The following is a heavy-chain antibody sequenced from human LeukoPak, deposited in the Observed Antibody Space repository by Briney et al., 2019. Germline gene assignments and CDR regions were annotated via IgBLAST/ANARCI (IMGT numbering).Heavy chain of an antibody. Sequence: ASVKVSGKASGYTFTNFDISWVRQAPGQGLEWVGWISGYNGNTNYAQKLQGRVTMTTDTSTSTAYMELRSLRSDDTAVYYCARGSGSSTYGMNVWGQGTTVTVSS. CDR3: ARGSGSSTYGMNV. J-gene: IGHJ6*02. CDR1: GYTFTNFD. V-gene: IGHV1-18*01. CDR2: ISGYNGNT. D-gene: IGHD1-26*01.